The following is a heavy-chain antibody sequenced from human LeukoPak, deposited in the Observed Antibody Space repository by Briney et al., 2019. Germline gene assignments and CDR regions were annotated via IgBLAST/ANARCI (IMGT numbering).Heavy chain of an antibody. D-gene: IGHD6-19*01. V-gene: IGHV4-39*01. CDR1: GGSISSSSYY. CDR3: AGGRSSVLGY. CDR2: IYYSGST. J-gene: IGHJ4*02. Sequence: SETLSLTCTVSGGSISSSSYYWGWIRQPPGKGLEWIGSIYYSGSTYYNPSLKSRVTISADTSKNQFSLKLSSVTAADTAVYYCAGGRSSVLGYWGQGTLVTVSS.